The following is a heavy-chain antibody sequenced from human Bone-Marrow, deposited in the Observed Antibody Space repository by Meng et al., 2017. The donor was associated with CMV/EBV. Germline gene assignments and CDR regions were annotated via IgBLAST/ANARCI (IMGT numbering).Heavy chain of an antibody. CDR2: IIPIFGTA. Sequence: SVKVSCKAPGGTFSSYAISWVRQAPGQGLEWMGGIIPIFGTANYAQKFQGRVTITTDESTSTAYMELSSLRSEDTAVYYCARSLGLATVWMHYYYGMDVWGQGTTVTVSS. CDR3: ARSLGLATVWMHYYYGMDV. J-gene: IGHJ6*02. V-gene: IGHV1-69*05. CDR1: GGTFSSYA. D-gene: IGHD2-2*03.